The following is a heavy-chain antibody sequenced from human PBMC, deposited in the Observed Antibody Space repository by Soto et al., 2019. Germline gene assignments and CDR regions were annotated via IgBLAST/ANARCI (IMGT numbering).Heavy chain of an antibody. CDR3: ARGMGRDFDL. D-gene: IGHD2-8*01. V-gene: IGHV4-4*07. J-gene: IGHJ2*01. CDR2: ISASGRT. Sequence: QVQLQESGPGLVKPSETLSLTCTVSGDFFSNFYWSWIRQPAGKGLESLGRISASGRTNYNPTLQSRAAMSLDTSKNQFSLRLTSLSAEDTAVYFCARGMGRDFDLWGRGTLVTVFS. CDR1: GDFFSNFY.